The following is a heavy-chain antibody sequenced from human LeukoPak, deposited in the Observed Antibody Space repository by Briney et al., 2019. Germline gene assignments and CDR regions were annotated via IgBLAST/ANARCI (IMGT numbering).Heavy chain of an antibody. D-gene: IGHD3-22*01. CDR3: AKGEYYNDRGGAFDI. CDR2: ISWDGGST. V-gene: IGHV3-43D*03. Sequence: GGSLRLSCAASGFTFDDYAMHWVRQAPGKGLEWVSLISWDGGSTYYADSVKGRFTISRDNSKNSLYLQMNSLRAEDTALYYCAKGEYYNDRGGAFDIWGQGTMVTVSS. J-gene: IGHJ3*02. CDR1: GFTFDDYA.